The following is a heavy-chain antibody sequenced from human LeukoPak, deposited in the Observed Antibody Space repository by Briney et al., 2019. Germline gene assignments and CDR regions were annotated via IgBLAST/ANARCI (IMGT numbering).Heavy chain of an antibody. D-gene: IGHD5-18*01. CDR2: IKHDGSAK. V-gene: IGHV3-7*03. Sequence: GGSLRLSCAASGFTFSNYWMSWVRQAPGKGLEWVANIKHDGSAKYYVDSVQGQFTISRDNAKNSLYLQMNSLRAEDTAVYYCAKGYSYGQVDGMDVWGQGTTVTVSS. CDR1: GFTFSNYW. CDR3: AKGYSYGQVDGMDV. J-gene: IGHJ6*02.